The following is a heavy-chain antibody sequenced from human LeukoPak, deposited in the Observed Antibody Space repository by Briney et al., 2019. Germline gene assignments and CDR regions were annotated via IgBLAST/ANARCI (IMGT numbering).Heavy chain of an antibody. CDR3: ARADRDFWSGYLYYFDY. D-gene: IGHD3-3*01. CDR2: MNPNSGNT. Sequence: ASVKVSCKASGYTFTSYGINWVRQATGQGLEWMGWMNPNSGNTGYAQKFQGRVTITRNTSISTAYMELSSLRSEDTAVYYCARADRDFWSGYLYYFDYWGQGTLVTVSS. CDR1: GYTFTSYG. J-gene: IGHJ4*02. V-gene: IGHV1-8*03.